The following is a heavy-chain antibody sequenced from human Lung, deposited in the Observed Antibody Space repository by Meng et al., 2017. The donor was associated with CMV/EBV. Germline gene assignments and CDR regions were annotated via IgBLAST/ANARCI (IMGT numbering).Heavy chain of an antibody. Sequence: GEXXKISCAASGFTFTSYAMSWVRQAPGKGLEWVSAISGSGGSTYYADSVKGRFTISRDNSKNTLYLQMSSLRTDDTAVYYCTTYFSGSGDYWGRGTQVTVSS. CDR3: TTYFSGSGDY. CDR2: ISGSGGST. J-gene: IGHJ4*02. V-gene: IGHV3-23*01. CDR1: GFTFTSYA. D-gene: IGHD3-10*01.